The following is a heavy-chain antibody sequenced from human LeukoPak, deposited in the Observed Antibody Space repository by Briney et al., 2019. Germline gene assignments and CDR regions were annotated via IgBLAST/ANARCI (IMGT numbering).Heavy chain of an antibody. CDR3: ARNLGIRDVWGSYRFQGPNEYYFDY. D-gene: IGHD3-16*02. CDR2: INHSGST. CDR1: GGSTSSSNFY. J-gene: IGHJ4*02. V-gene: IGHV4-39*07. Sequence: SETLSLTCPVSGGSTSSSNFYWGWIRQPPGKGLEWIGEINHSGSTNYNPSLKSRVTISVDTSKNQFSLKLSSVTAADTAVYYCARNLGIRDVWGSYRFQGPNEYYFDYWGQGTLVTVSS.